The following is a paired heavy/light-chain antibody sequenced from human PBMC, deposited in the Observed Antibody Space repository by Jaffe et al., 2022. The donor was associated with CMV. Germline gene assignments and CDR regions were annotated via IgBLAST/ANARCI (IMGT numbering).Light chain of an antibody. V-gene: IGKV1-12*01. CDR2: AAS. CDR3: QQADSQFT. J-gene: IGKJ3*01. CDR1: QGIGSW. Sequence: DIQMTQSPSSVSASVGDRVTITCRASQGIGSWLAWYQQKPGKAPKLLIYAASSLQSGVPSRFSGSGSGTDFTLTISNLQPEDFATYYCQQADSQFTFGPGTKVDIK.
Heavy chain of an antibody. D-gene: IGHD1-7*01. CDR2: INPNTGGT. CDR3: ARGLSGTKSPFFRLKFYFDS. CDR1: GYTFTDYS. V-gene: IGHV1-2*02. Sequence: QVQLVQSGAEVKKPGASVKVSCKASGYTFTDYSIHWVRQAPGQGLEWMGWINPNTGGTNYAQRFQGRVTMSRDTSISTAYMDLSRLRSDDTAVYYCARGLSGTKSPFFRLKFYFDSWGQGTLVTVSS. J-gene: IGHJ4*02.